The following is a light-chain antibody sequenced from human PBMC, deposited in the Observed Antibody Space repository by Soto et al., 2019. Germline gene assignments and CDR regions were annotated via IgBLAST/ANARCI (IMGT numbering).Light chain of an antibody. V-gene: IGKV1-8*01. CDR3: QQYYSYPLT. CDR2: AAS. Sequence: AIRMTQSPSSFSASTGDRVTITCRASQGISSYLAWYQQKPGKAPKLLIYAASTLQSGVPSRFSGSESGTDFTLTISCLQSDDFATYYCQQYYSYPLTFRGGTKVEIK. J-gene: IGKJ4*01. CDR1: QGISSY.